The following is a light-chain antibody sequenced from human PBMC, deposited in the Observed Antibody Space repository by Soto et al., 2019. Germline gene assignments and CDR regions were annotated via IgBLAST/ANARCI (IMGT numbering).Light chain of an antibody. CDR2: GAS. J-gene: IGKJ5*01. V-gene: IGKV3D-20*02. CDR3: QQRLSWPIT. CDR1: QSVSNNY. Sequence: EIVLTQSPGTLSLSPGERATLSCMASQSVSNNYLAWYQQKPGQAPRLLIYGASNRATGIPDRFSGSGSGTDFTLTISRLEPEDFAVYYCQQRLSWPITFGQGTRLEIK.